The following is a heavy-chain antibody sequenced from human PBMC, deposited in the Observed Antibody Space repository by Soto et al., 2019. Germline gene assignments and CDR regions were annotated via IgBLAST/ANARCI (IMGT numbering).Heavy chain of an antibody. CDR2: IGGSGSSA. Sequence: EGQLLESGGGLVQPGGSLRLSCVASGFTFKNFAMTWVRQAPGKGMEWVSAIGGSGSSANYADSVKGRFTVSRDDSKSTLYLQMSGLRVDDTALYYCAKDAVAYNGEWDWFDVWGQGTLVTVSS. V-gene: IGHV3-23*01. CDR3: AKDAVAYNGEWDWFDV. J-gene: IGHJ5*02. D-gene: IGHD3-10*01. CDR1: GFTFKNFA.